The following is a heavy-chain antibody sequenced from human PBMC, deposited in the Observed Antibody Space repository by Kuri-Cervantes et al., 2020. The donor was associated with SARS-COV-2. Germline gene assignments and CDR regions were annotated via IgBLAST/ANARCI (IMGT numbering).Heavy chain of an antibody. D-gene: IGHD3-22*01. CDR1: GFTFSSYA. CDR2: ISGSGGST. J-gene: IGHJ5*02. CDR3: ARGAHYYDSSSYPEWFDP. Sequence: GESLKISCAASGFTFSSYAMSWVRQAPGKGLEWVSAISGSGGSTYYADSVKGRFTISRDNAKNSVYLQTNSLRAEDTALYHCARGAHYYDSSSYPEWFDPWGQGTLVTVSS. V-gene: IGHV3-23*01.